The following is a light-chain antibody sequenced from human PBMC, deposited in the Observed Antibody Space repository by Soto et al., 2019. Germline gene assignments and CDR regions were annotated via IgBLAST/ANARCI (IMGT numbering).Light chain of an antibody. CDR2: ENN. CDR1: SSNSGAGYE. V-gene: IGLV1-40*01. J-gene: IGLJ1*01. CDR3: QSYDSSLSGYV. Sequence: QSVLTQPPSLSEAPGQRVTISCTGSSSNSGAGYEAHWYQQVPGTAPKLLIYENNNRPSGVPDRFSGSKSGTSASLAITGLQAEDEAEYYCQSYDSSLSGYVFGTGTKLTVL.